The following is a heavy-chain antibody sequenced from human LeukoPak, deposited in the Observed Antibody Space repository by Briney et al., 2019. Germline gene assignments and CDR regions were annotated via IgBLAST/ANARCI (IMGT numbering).Heavy chain of an antibody. V-gene: IGHV3-23*01. CDR1: GFTFNHYA. Sequence: GGSLRLSCEGSGFTFNHYAMSWVRQAPGKGLQWVSTITNSGDRTFYADSVKGRFTVSRDNSKTTVYVQMNNLRVEGTAVYYCAKGGQGIDDWFVPWGQGTLVTVSS. D-gene: IGHD3-10*01. CDR3: AKGGQGIDDWFVP. CDR2: ITNSGDRT. J-gene: IGHJ5*02.